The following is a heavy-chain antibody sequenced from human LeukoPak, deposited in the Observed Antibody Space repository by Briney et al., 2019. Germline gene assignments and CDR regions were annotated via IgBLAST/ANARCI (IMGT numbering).Heavy chain of an antibody. CDR1: GYTFTSYD. D-gene: IGHD7-27*01. CDR2: MSPNSGNT. Sequence: GASVKVSCKPSGYTFTSYDINWVRQATGQGPEWMGWMSPNSGNTGYAQKFQGRVTMTRSTSMSTAYMELSSLRSEDTAVYYCARGPPNWGYDYWGQGTLVTVSS. V-gene: IGHV1-8*01. CDR3: ARGPPNWGYDY. J-gene: IGHJ4*02.